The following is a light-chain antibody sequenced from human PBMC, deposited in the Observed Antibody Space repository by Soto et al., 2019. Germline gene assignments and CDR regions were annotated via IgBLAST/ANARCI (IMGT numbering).Light chain of an antibody. CDR3: QVWDSSSDHPGVV. V-gene: IGLV3-21*04. J-gene: IGLJ2*01. CDR1: NIGSKS. CDR2: YDS. Sequence: SYELTQPPSVSVAPGKKARITCGGNNIGSKSVHWYQQKPGQAPVLVIYYDSDRPSGIPERFSGSNSGNTATLTISRVEAGDEADYYCQVWDSSSDHPGVVFGGGTKLTVL.